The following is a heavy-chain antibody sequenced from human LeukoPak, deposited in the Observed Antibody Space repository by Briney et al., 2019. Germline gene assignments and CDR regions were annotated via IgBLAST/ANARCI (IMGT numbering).Heavy chain of an antibody. Sequence: GQSLPISCKGSGYSFTSYWISWVRQMPGKGLEWMGRIDPSDSYTNYSPSFQGHVTISADKSISTAYLQWSSLKASDTAMYYCARGSYSSSVRGIWFDPWGQGTLVTVSS. V-gene: IGHV5-10-1*01. D-gene: IGHD6-13*01. J-gene: IGHJ5*02. CDR1: GYSFTSYW. CDR3: ARGSYSSSVRGIWFDP. CDR2: IDPSDSYT.